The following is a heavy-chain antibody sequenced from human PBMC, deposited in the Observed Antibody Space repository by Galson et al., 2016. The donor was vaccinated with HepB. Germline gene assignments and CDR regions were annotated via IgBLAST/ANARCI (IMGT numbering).Heavy chain of an antibody. CDR3: ANGYCSGGSCYSEY. J-gene: IGHJ4*02. CDR2: ISFDGRNK. Sequence: SLRLSCAASGFSFSSYGMHWARQAPGKGLEWVAVISFDGRNKYYADSVKGRLTISRDNSKNTLYLQMNSLRAEDTAVYYCANGYCSGGSCYSEYWGQGTLVTVSS. CDR1: GFSFSSYG. V-gene: IGHV3-30*18. D-gene: IGHD2-15*01.